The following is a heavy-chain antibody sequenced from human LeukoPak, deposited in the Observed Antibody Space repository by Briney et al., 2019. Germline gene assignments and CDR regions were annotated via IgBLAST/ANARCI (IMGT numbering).Heavy chain of an antibody. V-gene: IGHV1-2*02. CDR3: AREGRFLEWILHIYYYYGMDV. D-gene: IGHD3-3*01. Sequence: ASVKVSCKASGYTFTGYYMHWVRQAPGQGLEWMGWINPNSGGTNYAQKFQGRVTMTRDTSISTAYMELSRLRSDDTAVYYCAREGRFLEWILHIYYYYGMDVWGQGTTVTVSS. CDR1: GYTFTGYY. J-gene: IGHJ6*02. CDR2: INPNSGGT.